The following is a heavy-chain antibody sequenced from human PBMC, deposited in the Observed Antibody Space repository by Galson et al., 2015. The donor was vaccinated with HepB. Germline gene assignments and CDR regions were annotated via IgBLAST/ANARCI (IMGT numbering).Heavy chain of an antibody. CDR2: IIPIFGTA. D-gene: IGHD3-3*01. J-gene: IGHJ4*02. Sequence: SVKVSCKASGGTFSSYAISWVRQAPGQGLEWMGGIIPIFGTANYAQKFQGRVTITADKSTSTAYMELSSLRSEDTAVYYCARVGRHYDLWYYFDYWGQGTLVTVSS. CDR3: ARVGRHYDLWYYFDY. V-gene: IGHV1-69*06. CDR1: GGTFSSYA.